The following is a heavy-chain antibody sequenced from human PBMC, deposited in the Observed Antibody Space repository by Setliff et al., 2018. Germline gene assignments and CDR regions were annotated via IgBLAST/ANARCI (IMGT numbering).Heavy chain of an antibody. V-gene: IGHV3-33*03. D-gene: IGHD6-13*01. CDR3: STRTVAARSLDT. Sequence: GGSLRLSCAASGFTFSSYGMHWVRQAPGKGLEWVAVIWYDGSNKYCADSVKGRFTISRDNAKNSLYLQLNSLRAEDTAVYYCSTRTVAARSLDTWGQGTLVTVSS. CDR1: GFTFSSYG. CDR2: IWYDGSNK. J-gene: IGHJ5*02.